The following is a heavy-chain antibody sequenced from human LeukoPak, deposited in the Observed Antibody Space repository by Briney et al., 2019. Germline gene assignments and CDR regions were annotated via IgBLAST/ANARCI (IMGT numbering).Heavy chain of an antibody. CDR2: INPSAGST. V-gene: IGHV1-46*01. D-gene: IGHD6-19*01. J-gene: IGHJ4*02. CDR1: GYTFTSYY. CDR3: AKGQAVAGSLAALYFDY. Sequence: ASVKVSCKASGYTFTSYYMHWVRQAPGQGLEWMGIINPSAGSTTYAQKFQGRVTMTRDTSTSTVYMELSSLRSEDTAVYYCAKGQAVAGSLAALYFDYWGQGTLVTVSS.